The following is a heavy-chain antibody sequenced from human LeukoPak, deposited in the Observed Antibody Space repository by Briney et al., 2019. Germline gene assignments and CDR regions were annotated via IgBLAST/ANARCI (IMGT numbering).Heavy chain of an antibody. CDR2: ISSSSSYI. CDR1: GLTFSSYS. CDR3: ARDVGGDYDFWSGYPDAFDI. Sequence: GGSLRLSGAASGLTFSSYSMNWFRKAPGKGLEWVSSISSSSSYIYYADSVKGRFTISRDNAKNSLYLQMNSLRAEDTAVYYCARDVGGDYDFWSGYPDAFDIWGQGTMVTVSS. D-gene: IGHD3-3*01. V-gene: IGHV3-21*01. J-gene: IGHJ3*02.